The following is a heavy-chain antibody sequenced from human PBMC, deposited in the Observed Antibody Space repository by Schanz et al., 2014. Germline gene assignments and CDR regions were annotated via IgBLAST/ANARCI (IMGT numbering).Heavy chain of an antibody. CDR2: ISFDGRNT. V-gene: IGHV3-23*03. Sequence: EVQLLESGGGLVQPGGSLKLSCSASGFTFRNYALSWVRQAPGKGLEWVGFISFDGRNTGYAHSVKGRFSISRDNGETSVYLQINSLRVEDTAVYYCARFLARYQYYGVDVWGQGTTVIVSS. D-gene: IGHD3-3*01. J-gene: IGHJ6*02. CDR3: ARFLARYQYYGVDV. CDR1: GFTFRNYA.